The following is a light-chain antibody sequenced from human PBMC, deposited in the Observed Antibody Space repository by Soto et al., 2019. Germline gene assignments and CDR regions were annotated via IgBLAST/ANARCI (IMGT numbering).Light chain of an antibody. V-gene: IGKV1-5*03. CDR3: QHYNSYSEA. Sequence: DIQMTQSPATLAESVLFRVAITCLASQTISSWLAWYQQKPGKAPKLLIYKASTLKSGVPSRFSGSGSGTEFTLTISSLQPDDFATYYCQHYNSYSEAFGQGTKVDIK. J-gene: IGKJ1*01. CDR1: QTISSW. CDR2: KAS.